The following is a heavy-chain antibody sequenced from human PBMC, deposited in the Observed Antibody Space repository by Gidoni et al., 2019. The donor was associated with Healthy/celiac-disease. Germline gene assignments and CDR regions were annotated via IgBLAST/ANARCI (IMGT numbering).Heavy chain of an antibody. Sequence: EVQLVESGGGLVKPGGSLRLSCADSGFTFSNAWMSWVRQAPGKGLEWVGRIKSKTDGGTTDYAAPVKGRFTISRDDSKNTLYLRMNSLKTEDTAVYYCTTDPNIADYYDFWSGYYTGTKKFDPWGQGTLVTVSS. J-gene: IGHJ5*02. CDR3: TTDPNIADYYDFWSGYYTGTKKFDP. CDR2: IKSKTDGGTT. CDR1: GFTFSNAW. V-gene: IGHV3-15*01. D-gene: IGHD3-3*01.